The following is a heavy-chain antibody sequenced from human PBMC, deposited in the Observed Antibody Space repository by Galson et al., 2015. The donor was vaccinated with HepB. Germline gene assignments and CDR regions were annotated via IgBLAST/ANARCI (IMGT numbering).Heavy chain of an antibody. J-gene: IGHJ4*02. D-gene: IGHD6-19*01. CDR2: ISSSSSTI. V-gene: IGHV3-48*01. Sequence: SLRLSCAASGFTFSSYSMNWVRQAPGKGLEWVSYISSSSSTIYYADSVKGRFTISRDNAKNSLYLQMNSLRAEDTAVYYCARAYSSGYRGVGYWGRGTLVTVSS. CDR1: GFTFSSYS. CDR3: ARAYSSGYRGVGY.